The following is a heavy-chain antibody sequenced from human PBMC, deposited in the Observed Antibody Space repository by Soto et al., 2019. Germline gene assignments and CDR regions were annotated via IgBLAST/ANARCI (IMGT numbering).Heavy chain of an antibody. V-gene: IGHV4-59*08. J-gene: IGHJ6*02. CDR2: VYSTGGT. D-gene: IGHD1-1*01. Sequence: QVQLQQSGPGLVKPSETLFLTCSVSSGPSSSHNWGWIRQPPGRGLEWIGYVYSTGGTSYNPSLTSRVTISADTSTNHISLTLTSVTAADTAVYYCVRQGIGNLHGLVDVWGQGTTVRVSS. CDR1: SGPSSSHN. CDR3: VRQGIGNLHGLVDV.